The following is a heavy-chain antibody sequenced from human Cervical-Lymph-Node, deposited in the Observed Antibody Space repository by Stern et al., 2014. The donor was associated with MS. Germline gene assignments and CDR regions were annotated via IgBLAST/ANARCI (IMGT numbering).Heavy chain of an antibody. D-gene: IGHD2-2*02. CDR2: IIPIFGTA. CDR1: GGTFSRYA. J-gene: IGHJ6*02. V-gene: IGHV1-69*01. Sequence: QMQLVQSGAEVKKPGSSVKVSCKASGGTFSRYAISWVRQAPGQGLEWMGGIIPIFGTANYAQKFQGRVTITADESTSTAYMELSSLRSEDTAVYYCARERAIKLHYYYGMDVWGQGTTVTVSS. CDR3: ARERAIKLHYYYGMDV.